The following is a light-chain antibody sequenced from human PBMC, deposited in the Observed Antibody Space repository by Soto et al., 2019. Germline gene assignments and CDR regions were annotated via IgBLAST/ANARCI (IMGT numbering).Light chain of an antibody. CDR3: QHYDSLPLT. CDR2: GGS. Sequence: DIQLTQSTSSLSASVGDRVTIACQASHNIFNYLNWYQFKPGKAPKVLIFGGSNLETGVPSRFSGSGSGTAYSLTINSLQPEDVATYYCQHYDSLPLTFGGGTKVEIE. V-gene: IGKV1-33*01. CDR1: HNIFNY. J-gene: IGKJ4*01.